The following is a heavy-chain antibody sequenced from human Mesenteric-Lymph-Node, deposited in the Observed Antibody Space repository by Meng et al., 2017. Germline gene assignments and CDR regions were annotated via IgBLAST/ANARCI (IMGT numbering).Heavy chain of an antibody. J-gene: IGHJ3*02. D-gene: IGHD3-22*01. CDR2: INHSVST. V-gene: IGHV4-34*01. CDR1: GGSFSGYY. CDR3: ARASITMIVVVITNYAFDI. Sequence: SETLSLTCAVYGGSFSGYYWSWIRQPPGKGLEWIGEINHSVSTYYNPSLKSRVTISVDTSKNQFSLKLSSVTAADTAVYYCARASITMIVVVITNYAFDIWGQGTMVTVSS.